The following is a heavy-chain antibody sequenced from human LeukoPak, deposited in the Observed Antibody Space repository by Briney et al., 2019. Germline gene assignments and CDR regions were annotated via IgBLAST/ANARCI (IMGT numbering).Heavy chain of an antibody. J-gene: IGHJ4*02. CDR2: ISWSSGSI. CDR1: GFTFNDYA. V-gene: IGHV3-9*01. D-gene: IGHD3-10*01. Sequence: SGGSLRLSCAASGFTFNDYAMHWVRQAPGKGLEWVSGISWSSGSIGYADSVKGRFTISRDNAKNSLYLQMNTLRAEDTALYYCAKGIFFYGSGSYHDNPFDYWGQGTLVTVSS. CDR3: AKGIFFYGSGSYHDNPFDY.